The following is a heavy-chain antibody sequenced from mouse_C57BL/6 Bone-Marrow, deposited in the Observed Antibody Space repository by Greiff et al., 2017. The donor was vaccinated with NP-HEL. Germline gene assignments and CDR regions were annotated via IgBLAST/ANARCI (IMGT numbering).Heavy chain of an antibody. D-gene: IGHD1-2*01. CDR2: IYPSDSET. J-gene: IGHJ2*01. CDR3: ERSLLLRLFDY. Sequence: QVQLQQPGAELVRPGSSVKLSCKASGYTFTSYWMDWVKQRPGQGLEWIGNIYPSDSETHYNQKFKDKATLTVDKSSSTAYMQLSSLTSEDSAVYYCERSLLLRLFDYWGQGTTLTVSS. CDR1: GYTFTSYW. V-gene: IGHV1-61*01.